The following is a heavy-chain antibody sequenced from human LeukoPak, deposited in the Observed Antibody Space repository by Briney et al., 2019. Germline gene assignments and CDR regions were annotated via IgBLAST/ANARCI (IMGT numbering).Heavy chain of an antibody. V-gene: IGHV3-23*01. CDR3: AKMQGYFDY. CDR1: GFTFSSRG. CDR2: IVGSGTTT. Sequence: GGSLRLSCAASGFTFSSRGMAWVRQAPGKGLEWVSAIVGSGTTTYYADAVKGRYTISRDNSKNTVYLQMNSLRAEDMALYFCAKMQGYFDYWGQGTLVTVSS. J-gene: IGHJ4*02.